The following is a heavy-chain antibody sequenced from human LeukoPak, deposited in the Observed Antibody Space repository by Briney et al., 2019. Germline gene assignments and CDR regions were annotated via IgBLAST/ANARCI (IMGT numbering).Heavy chain of an antibody. D-gene: IGHD3-9*01. V-gene: IGHV4-4*02. CDR3: ARLERDILTGYLKFDY. CDR2: IHESGRT. Sequence: PSETQSLTCAVSGASISSDHWWTWVRQPPGKGLEWIGEIHESGRTNYSPSLKSRVTFSVDKSRNQVSLRLNSVTAADTAVYYCARLERDILTGYLKFDYWGQGILVTVSS. CDR1: GASISSDHW. J-gene: IGHJ4*02.